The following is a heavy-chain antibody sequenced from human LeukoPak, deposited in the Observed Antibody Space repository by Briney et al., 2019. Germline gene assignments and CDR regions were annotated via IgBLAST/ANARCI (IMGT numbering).Heavy chain of an antibody. CDR3: AREDVVIGSEPDY. Sequence: GGSLRLPCAASEYTFSTYNMIWVRQAPGKGLEWAPYICRTSDNIYYAHPERGRFPSPRHNAKDSLYPQKNSLRAEDTAVYYCAREDVVIGSEPDYWGQGTLVSVSS. CDR2: ICRTSDNI. D-gene: IGHD3-22*01. J-gene: IGHJ4*02. V-gene: IGHV3-21*01. CDR1: EYTFSTYN.